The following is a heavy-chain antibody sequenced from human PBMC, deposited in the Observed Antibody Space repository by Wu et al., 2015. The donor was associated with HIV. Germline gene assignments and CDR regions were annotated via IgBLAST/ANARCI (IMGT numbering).Heavy chain of an antibody. CDR3: IAYPSDIWSTGLLY. Sequence: HVQLEQSGAVVRKPGASVRVPCKVSGNSLTKLSIHWVRQTPGKGLEWMGGFDPEHGKTLYAQRFQDRFAMTEDRSTDTAYIDLNNLKSEDMGVYYCIAYPSDIWSTGLLYWGQGTLVIVSS. J-gene: IGHJ1*01. CDR2: FDPEHGKT. D-gene: IGHD4-11*01. CDR1: GNSLTKLS. V-gene: IGHV1-24*01.